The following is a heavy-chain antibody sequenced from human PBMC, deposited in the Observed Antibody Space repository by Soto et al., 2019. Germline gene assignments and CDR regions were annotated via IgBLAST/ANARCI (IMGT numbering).Heavy chain of an antibody. CDR2: IKYSGTT. CDR1: GGSISSSRCH. V-gene: IGHV4-39*07. CDR3: ASTRISYDDSSGPNDAFDI. J-gene: IGHJ3*02. D-gene: IGHD3-22*01. Sequence: SETLSLTCTVSGGSISSSRCHWGRIRQPPGKGLEWIASIKYSGTTFYNPSLKSRVTISVDTSKNQFSLKLSSVNAADTAVYYCASTRISYDDSSGPNDAFDIWGQVKMVTVSS.